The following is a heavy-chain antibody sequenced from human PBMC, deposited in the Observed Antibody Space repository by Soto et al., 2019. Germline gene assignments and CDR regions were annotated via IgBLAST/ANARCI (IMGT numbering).Heavy chain of an antibody. Sequence: GESLKISCKGSGYNFTSYWISWVRQMPGKGLEWMGKIDPSDSYTDYSPSFQGHVTISADKSISTAYLQWSSLKASDTAMYYCARVPTYYYYGMDVWGQGTTVTAP. J-gene: IGHJ6*02. CDR1: GYNFTSYW. CDR3: ARVPTYYYYGMDV. V-gene: IGHV5-10-1*01. CDR2: IDPSDSYT.